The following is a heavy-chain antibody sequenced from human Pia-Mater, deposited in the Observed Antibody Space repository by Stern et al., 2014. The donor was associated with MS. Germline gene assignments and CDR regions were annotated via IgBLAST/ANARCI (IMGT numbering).Heavy chain of an antibody. V-gene: IGHV1-69*01. CDR1: GGTFSSYA. CDR2: IIPILGKA. J-gene: IGHJ4*02. D-gene: IGHD3-10*01. Sequence: VQLVESGAEVKKPGSSVKVSCKASGGTFSSYAISWVRQAPGQGLEWMGGIIPILGKANYAQKFQGRVTIPADESTSTAYMELSSLRSEDTAVYYCARGYYYGSGSYSYWGQGTLVTVSS. CDR3: ARGYYYGSGSYSY.